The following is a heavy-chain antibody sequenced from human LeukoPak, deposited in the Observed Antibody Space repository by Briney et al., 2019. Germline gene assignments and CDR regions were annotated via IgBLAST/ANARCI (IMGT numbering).Heavy chain of an antibody. Sequence: GGSLRLSCAASGFTFSSYAMSWVRQAPGKGLEWVSAISGSGGSTYYADSVKGRFTISRDNSKNTLYLQMNSLRVGDTAVYYCARGDCSGGSCSSMDVWGQGTTVTVSS. J-gene: IGHJ6*02. CDR1: GFTFSSYA. V-gene: IGHV3-23*01. CDR2: ISGSGGST. D-gene: IGHD2-15*01. CDR3: ARGDCSGGSCSSMDV.